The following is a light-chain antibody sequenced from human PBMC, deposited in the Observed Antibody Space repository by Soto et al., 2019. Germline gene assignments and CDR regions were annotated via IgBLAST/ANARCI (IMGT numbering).Light chain of an antibody. CDR2: GAS. CDR3: QQYNNWPPIT. Sequence: EIVMTQSPATLSVSPGERATLSCSASQSVSSSYLAWYQQKPGQAPRLLIYGASSRATGIPDRFSGSGSGTDFTLTISRLEPEDFAVYYCQQYNNWPPITFGQGTRLEIK. J-gene: IGKJ5*01. CDR1: QSVSSSY. V-gene: IGKV3D-20*02.